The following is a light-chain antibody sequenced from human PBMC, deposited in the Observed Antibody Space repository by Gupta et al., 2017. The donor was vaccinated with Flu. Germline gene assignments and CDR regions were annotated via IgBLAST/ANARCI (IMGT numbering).Light chain of an antibody. V-gene: IGKV3-20*01. CDR3: QHYGSSPPYS. J-gene: IGKJ2*03. CDR1: QSISSRY. Sequence: EIELTPSPGSLSLSPGERATFSCRASQSISSRYLAWYQQKPGQAPRLLIYGSSSRTTGIPGRFSGSGSGTDFTLTISRLEPEDFAVYYCQHYGSSPPYSFGQGTKLEIK. CDR2: GSS.